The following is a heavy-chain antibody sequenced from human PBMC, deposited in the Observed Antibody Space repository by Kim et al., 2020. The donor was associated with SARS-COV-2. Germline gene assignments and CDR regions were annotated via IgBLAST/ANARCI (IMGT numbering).Heavy chain of an antibody. D-gene: IGHD2-15*01. CDR3: AGWGGYCSGGSCYRALYFDY. CDR1: GGSISSSNW. V-gene: IGHV4-4*02. J-gene: IGHJ4*02. CDR2: IYRSGST. Sequence: SETLSLTCAVSGGSISSSNWWSWVRQPPGEGLGWIGEIYRSGSTNYNPSLKSRVTIAVDKSKNQFSMKLSSVTAAATAVYYWAGWGGYCSGGSCYRALYFDYWGQGTLVTVSS.